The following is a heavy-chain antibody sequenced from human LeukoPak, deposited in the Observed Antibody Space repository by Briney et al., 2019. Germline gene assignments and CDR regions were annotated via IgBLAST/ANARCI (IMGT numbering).Heavy chain of an antibody. CDR1: GGSFSGYY. CDR3: ARVFDSGSYFSSFDY. CDR2: INHSGST. J-gene: IGHJ4*02. D-gene: IGHD1-26*01. V-gene: IGHV4-34*01. Sequence: SETLSLTCAVYGGSFSGYYWSWIRQPPGKGLEWIGEINHSGSTNYNPSLESRVTISVDTSKNQFSLKLSSVTAADTAVYYCARVFDSGSYFSSFDYWGQGTLVTVSS.